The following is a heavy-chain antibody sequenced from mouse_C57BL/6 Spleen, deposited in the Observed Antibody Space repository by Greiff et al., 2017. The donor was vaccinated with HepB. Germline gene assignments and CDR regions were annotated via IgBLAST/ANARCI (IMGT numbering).Heavy chain of an antibody. Sequence: EVMLVESGGGLVKPGGSLKLSCAASGFTFSDYGMHWVRQAPEKGLEWVAYISSGSSTIYYADTVKGRFTISRDNAKNTLFLQMTSLRSEDTAMYYCARRILRLYYAMDYWGQGTSVTVSS. CDR2: ISSGSSTI. CDR1: GFTFSDYG. CDR3: ARRILRLYYAMDY. V-gene: IGHV5-17*01. D-gene: IGHD1-2*01. J-gene: IGHJ4*01.